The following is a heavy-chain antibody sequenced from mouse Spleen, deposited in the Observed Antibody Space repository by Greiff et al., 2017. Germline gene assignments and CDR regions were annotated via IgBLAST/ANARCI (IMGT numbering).Heavy chain of an antibody. Sequence: EVQVVESGGGLVKPGGSLKLSCAASGFTFSSYAMSWVRQTPEKRLEWVATISSGGSYTYYPDSVKGRFTISRDNAKNTLYLQMSSLRSEDTAMYYCARQVIITTVVHWYFDVWGAGTTVTVSS. CDR3: ARQVIITTVVHWYFDV. CDR2: ISSGGSYT. J-gene: IGHJ1*01. V-gene: IGHV5-9-3*01. D-gene: IGHD1-1*01. CDR1: GFTFSSYA.